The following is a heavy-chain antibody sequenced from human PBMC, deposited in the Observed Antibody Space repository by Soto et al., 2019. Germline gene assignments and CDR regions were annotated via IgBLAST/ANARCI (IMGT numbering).Heavy chain of an antibody. Sequence: VQLVESGGGLVQPGGSLRLSCAASGFTFSNFWMSWVRQAPGKGLEWVANIKQDGSEKNHVDSVKGRFTISRDNAKNSVHLRMNSLGAEDTSVYYCATRPHASVRDGYFGAFHFWSQEPLVIVSS. CDR1: GFTFSNFW. CDR3: ATRPHASVRDGYFGAFHF. V-gene: IGHV3-7*01. CDR2: IKQDGSEK. D-gene: IGHD3-22*01. J-gene: IGHJ4*02.